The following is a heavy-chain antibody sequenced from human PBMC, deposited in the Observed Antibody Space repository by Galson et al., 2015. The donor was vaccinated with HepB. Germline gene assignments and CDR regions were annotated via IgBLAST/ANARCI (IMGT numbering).Heavy chain of an antibody. J-gene: IGHJ3*02. CDR3: ARANSGSYYPPDI. V-gene: IGHV3-53*01. Sequence: SLRLSCAASGFTVSSNYMSWVRQAPGKGLEWVSVIYSGGSTYYADSVKGRFTISRDNSKNTLYLQMNSLRAEDTAVYYCARANSGSYYPPDIWGQATMVTVSS. D-gene: IGHD1-26*01. CDR2: IYSGGST. CDR1: GFTVSSNY.